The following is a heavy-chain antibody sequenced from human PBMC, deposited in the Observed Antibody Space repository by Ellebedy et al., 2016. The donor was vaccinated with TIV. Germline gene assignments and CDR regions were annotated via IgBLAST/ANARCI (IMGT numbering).Heavy chain of an antibody. V-gene: IGHV3-23*01. CDR2: ISGSGGST. CDR1: GFTFSSYA. CDR3: ATSGYCSSTSCSRSFDY. J-gene: IGHJ4*02. Sequence: PGGSLRLSCAASGFTFSSYAMSWVRQAPGKGLEWVSTISGSGGSTYYADSVKGRFTVSRDNSKHTLFLQMNSLRAEDTVVYYCATSGYCSSTSCSRSFDYWGQGTLVTVSS. D-gene: IGHD2-2*01.